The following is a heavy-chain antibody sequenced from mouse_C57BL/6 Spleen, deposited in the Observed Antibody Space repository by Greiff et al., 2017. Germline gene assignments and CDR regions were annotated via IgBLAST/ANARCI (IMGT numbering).Heavy chain of an antibody. CDR1: GFTFSSYA. J-gene: IGHJ4*01. Sequence: VQLKESGEGLVKPGGSLKLSCAASGFTFSSYAMSWVRQTPEKRLEWVAYISSGGDYIYYADTVKGRFTISRDNARNTLYLQMSSLKSEDTAMYYCTRDYGSSYRAMDYWGQGTSVTVSS. CDR2: ISSGGDYI. CDR3: TRDYGSSYRAMDY. D-gene: IGHD1-1*01. V-gene: IGHV5-9-1*02.